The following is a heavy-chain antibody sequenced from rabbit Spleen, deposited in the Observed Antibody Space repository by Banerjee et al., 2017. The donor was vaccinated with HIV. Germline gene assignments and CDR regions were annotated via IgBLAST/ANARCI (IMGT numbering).Heavy chain of an antibody. CDR3: AKDCGAVIGWDFGL. CDR1: GVSFSSNW. Sequence: LEESGGGLVKPGGTLTLTCTVSGVSFSSNWICWVRQAPGMGLEGSACINIVTGKSVDASWTKGRFTINRPSSTTVTLLIPIMAAADTATYFCAKDCGAVIGWDFGLWGPGTLVTVS. J-gene: IGHJ4*01. D-gene: IGHD4-2*01. V-gene: IGHV1S45*01. CDR2: INIVTGKS.